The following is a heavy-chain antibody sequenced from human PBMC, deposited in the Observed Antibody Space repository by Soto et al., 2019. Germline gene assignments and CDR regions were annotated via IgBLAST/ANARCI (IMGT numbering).Heavy chain of an antibody. V-gene: IGHV2-26*01. CDR3: ARVIHAPSAYYCFDP. CDR1: DFSVNSPKMG. Sequence: QVTLKESGPVLVKPTETLTLTCTVSDFSVNSPKMGVSWIRQPPGKALEWLAHSFSNGEKSYQTSLKSRLSMSKATCRTLLVLTFPAMAPVDTATSSSARVIHAPSAYYCFDPWGQATLVTVSS. D-gene: IGHD3-16*01. CDR2: SFSNGEK. J-gene: IGHJ5*02.